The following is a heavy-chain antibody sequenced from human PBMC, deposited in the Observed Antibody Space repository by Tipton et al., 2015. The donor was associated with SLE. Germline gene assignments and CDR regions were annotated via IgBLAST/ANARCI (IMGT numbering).Heavy chain of an antibody. V-gene: IGHV4-38-2*01. Sequence: TLSLTCAVSDYSISNDYYWGWIRQPPGKGLEWIGNIDHSGSTFYNSSLKSRVTLSVDTSKNKFSLRLNSVTATDTAIYFCARRSSSGYFDYWGQGILVTVSS. CDR3: ARRSSSGYFDY. CDR2: IDHSGST. J-gene: IGHJ4*02. CDR1: DYSISNDYY. D-gene: IGHD6-19*01.